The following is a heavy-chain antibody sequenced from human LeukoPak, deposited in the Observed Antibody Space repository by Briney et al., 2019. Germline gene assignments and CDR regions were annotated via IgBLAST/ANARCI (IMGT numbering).Heavy chain of an antibody. CDR3: AKDPNWEQPPDYFDY. V-gene: IGHV3-23*01. J-gene: IGHJ4*02. CDR1: GFTFSSYA. D-gene: IGHD1-26*01. CDR2: ISGSGGST. Sequence: PGGSLRLFCAASGFTFSSYAMSWVRQAPGKGLEWVSAISGSGGSTYYADSVKGRFTISRDNSKNTLYLQMNSLRAEDTAVYYCAKDPNWEQPPDYFDYWGQGTLVTVSS.